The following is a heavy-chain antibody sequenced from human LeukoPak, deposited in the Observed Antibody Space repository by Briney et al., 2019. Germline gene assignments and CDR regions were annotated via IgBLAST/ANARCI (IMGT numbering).Heavy chain of an antibody. J-gene: IGHJ6*02. CDR2: INHSGST. CDR1: GGSFSGYY. D-gene: IGHD3-22*01. CDR3: ARGVVVITLRYYYYGMDV. V-gene: IGHV4-34*01. Sequence: SETLSLTCAVYGGSFSGYYWSWIRQPPGKGLEWIGEINHSGSTNYNPSLKSRVTISVDTSKNQLSLKLSSVTAADTAVYYCARGVVVITLRYYYYGMDVWGQGTTVTVSS.